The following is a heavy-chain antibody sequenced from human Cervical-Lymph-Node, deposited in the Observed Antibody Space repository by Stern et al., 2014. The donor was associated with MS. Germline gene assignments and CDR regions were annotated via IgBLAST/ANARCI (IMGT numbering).Heavy chain of an antibody. CDR1: GLTLRSYG. CDR3: ARDNYSNSLDY. Sequence: VQLMGSGGGVVRPGWSLRISWATSGLTLRSYGMHRNRKAPGQVLERVAVIWYDGSNKSYADSVKGRFTISRDNSKNTLYLQMNSLRAEDTAVYYCARDNYSNSLDYWGQGTLVTVSS. V-gene: IGHV3-33*01. CDR2: IWYDGSNK. D-gene: IGHD4-11*01. J-gene: IGHJ4*02.